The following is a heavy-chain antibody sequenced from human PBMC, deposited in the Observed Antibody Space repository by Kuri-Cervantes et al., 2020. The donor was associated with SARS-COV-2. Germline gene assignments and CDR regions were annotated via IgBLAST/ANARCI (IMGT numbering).Heavy chain of an antibody. Sequence: GESLKISCTASGSTFSSYEMNWVRQAPGKGLEWVSYISSSGSTIDYADSVKGRFTISRDNAKNSLYLQMNSLRAEDTAVYYCAPRGEGSGFDYWGQGTLVTVSS. D-gene: IGHD3-16*01. V-gene: IGHV3-48*03. CDR3: APRGEGSGFDY. CDR1: GSTFSSYE. CDR2: ISSSGSTI. J-gene: IGHJ4*02.